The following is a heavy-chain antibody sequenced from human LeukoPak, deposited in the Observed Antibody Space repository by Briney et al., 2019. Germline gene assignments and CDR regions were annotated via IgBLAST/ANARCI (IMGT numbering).Heavy chain of an antibody. CDR1: GFTFSSYW. V-gene: IGHV3-7*01. D-gene: IGHD3-3*01. Sequence: GGSLRLSCAASGFTFSSYWMSWVRQAPGKGLEWVANIKQDGSEKYYVDSVKGRFTISRDNAKNSLYLQMNSLRAEDTAVYYCAIDKGSSTYYDFWSGYCWFDPWGQGTLVTVSS. CDR2: IKQDGSEK. J-gene: IGHJ5*02. CDR3: AIDKGSSTYYDFWSGYCWFDP.